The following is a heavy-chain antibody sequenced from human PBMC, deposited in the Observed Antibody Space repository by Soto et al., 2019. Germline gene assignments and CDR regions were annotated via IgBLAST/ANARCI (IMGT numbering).Heavy chain of an antibody. Sequence: ASVKVSCKASGYTFTSYGISWVRQAPGQGLEWKGWISVDDGDTNYAQNFQGRVTMSTDTSTSTAYMEMRSLRSDDTAVYYCARDQVAKWAPGSAMVNYYYGMDAWGQGTTVTVSS. CDR2: ISVDDGDT. V-gene: IGHV1-18*04. CDR3: ARDQVAKWAPGSAMVNYYYGMDA. J-gene: IGHJ6*02. CDR1: GYTFTSYG. D-gene: IGHD5-18*01.